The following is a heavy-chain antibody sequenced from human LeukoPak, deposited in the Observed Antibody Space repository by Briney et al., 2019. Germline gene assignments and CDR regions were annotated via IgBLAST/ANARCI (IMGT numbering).Heavy chain of an antibody. CDR3: ARGLKGTGGFDY. CDR1: GGSISSYY. V-gene: IGHV4-59*01. Sequence: SETLSLTCTVSGGSISSYYWSWIRPPPGKGLEWLGYIYYSGSTNYSPSLKSRVTISVDTSKNRFSLKLSSVTAADTAVYYCARGLKGTGGFDYWGQGTLVTVSS. J-gene: IGHJ4*02. CDR2: IYYSGST. D-gene: IGHD7-27*01.